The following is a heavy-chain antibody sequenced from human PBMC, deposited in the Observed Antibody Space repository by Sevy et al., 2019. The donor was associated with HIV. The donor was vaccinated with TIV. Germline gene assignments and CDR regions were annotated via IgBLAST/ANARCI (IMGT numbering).Heavy chain of an antibody. CDR2: ISSSGVYE. CDR3: ARRGGLTDEGFDI. Sequence: GGSLRLSCAASGFSFNTYTFYWVRQAPGEGLEWISSISSSGVYEYYADSVKGRFTISRDNAKNALYLQMDSLRVEDAAVYYCARRGGLTDEGFDIWGQGTMVTVSS. CDR1: GFSFNTYT. V-gene: IGHV3-21*01. D-gene: IGHD3-16*01. J-gene: IGHJ3*02.